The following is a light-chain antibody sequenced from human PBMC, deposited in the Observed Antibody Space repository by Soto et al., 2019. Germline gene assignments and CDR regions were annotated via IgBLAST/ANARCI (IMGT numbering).Light chain of an antibody. CDR2: GAS. Sequence: EIVLTQSPGTLSLSPGERATLSCRASQSVSSSYLDWYQQKPGQAPRLLIYGASSRATGIPGRFSGSGSGTDFTLTISRLEPEDFAVYYCQQYGSSSLTFGGGTKVEIK. CDR3: QQYGSSSLT. J-gene: IGKJ4*01. CDR1: QSVSSSY. V-gene: IGKV3-20*01.